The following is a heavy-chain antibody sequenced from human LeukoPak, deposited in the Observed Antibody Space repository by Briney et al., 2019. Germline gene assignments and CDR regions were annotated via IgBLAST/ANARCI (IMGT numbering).Heavy chain of an antibody. CDR3: AREGPRGNSQFDY. V-gene: IGHV3-30*04. CDR1: GFTFSSYA. D-gene: IGHD4-23*01. J-gene: IGHJ4*02. Sequence: GGSLRLSCAASGFTFSSYAMHWVRQAPGKGLEWAAVISYDGSNKYYTDSVKGRLTISRDNSKDTLFLQMNSLRAEDTAVYYCAREGPRGNSQFDYWGQGTLVTVSS. CDR2: ISYDGSNK.